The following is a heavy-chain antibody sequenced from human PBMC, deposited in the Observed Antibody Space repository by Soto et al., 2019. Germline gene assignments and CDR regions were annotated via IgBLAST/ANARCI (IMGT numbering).Heavy chain of an antibody. J-gene: IGHJ5*02. V-gene: IGHV3-23*01. D-gene: IGHD6-13*01. CDR1: GFAFSNFA. Sequence: AQLLESGGGLVQPGGSLRLSCAASGFAFSNFAMSWVRQAPGKGLEWVSAIGSGSRGTHYAESVEDRFTISRDDSKNPLYLQLNSLTAADTAVYYWAAPRAAVPHTRYFDPWGQGTPITVSP. CDR3: AAPRAAVPHTRYFDP. CDR2: IGSGSRGT.